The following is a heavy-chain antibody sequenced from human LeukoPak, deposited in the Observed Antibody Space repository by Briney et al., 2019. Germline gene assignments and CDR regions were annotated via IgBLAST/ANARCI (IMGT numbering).Heavy chain of an antibody. CDR2: IRYDGSNK. V-gene: IGHV3-30*02. CDR1: GFTLSNYN. CDR3: AKDKVVPAAKLDY. D-gene: IGHD2-2*01. Sequence: GGSLRLSCAASGFTLSNYNMNWVRQAPGKGLEWVAFIRYDGSNKYYADSVKGRFTISRDNSKNTLYLQMNSLRAEDTAVYYCAKDKVVPAAKLDYWGQGTLVTVSS. J-gene: IGHJ4*02.